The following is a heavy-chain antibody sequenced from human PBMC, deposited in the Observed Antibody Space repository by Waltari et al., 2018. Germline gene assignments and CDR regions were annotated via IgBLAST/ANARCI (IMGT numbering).Heavy chain of an antibody. CDR3: ARSRVTMIVVATVGDAFDI. D-gene: IGHD3-22*01. CDR1: GGTFSSYT. Sequence: QVQLVQSGAEVKKPGSSVKVSCKASGGTFSSYTISWVRQAPGQGLEWMGRIIPILGIANYAQKFQGRVTITADKSTSTAYTELSSLRSEDTAVYYCARSRVTMIVVATVGDAFDIWGQGTMVTVSS. V-gene: IGHV1-69*02. J-gene: IGHJ3*02. CDR2: IIPILGIA.